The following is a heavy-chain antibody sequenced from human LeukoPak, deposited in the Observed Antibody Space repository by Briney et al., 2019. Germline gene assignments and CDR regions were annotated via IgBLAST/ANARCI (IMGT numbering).Heavy chain of an antibody. CDR1: GYTFTSYG. CDR3: AKNGSGSYLDDY. CDR2: TSAYNGNT. Sequence: GASVKVSCKASGYTFTSYGISWVGQAPGQGLEWIGWTSAYNGNTNYAQKLQGRVTMTTDTSTSTAYMELRSLRSDDTAVYYCAKNGSGSYLDDYWGQGTLVTVSS. J-gene: IGHJ4*02. D-gene: IGHD1-26*01. V-gene: IGHV1-18*01.